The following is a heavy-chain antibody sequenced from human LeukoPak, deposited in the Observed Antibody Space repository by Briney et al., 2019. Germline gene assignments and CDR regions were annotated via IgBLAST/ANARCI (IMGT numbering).Heavy chain of an antibody. CDR2: ISSSSRYI. V-gene: IGHV3-21*01. J-gene: IGHJ4*02. Sequence: GGSLRLSCAAPGFTFSSYSMNWVRHAPGKGLEWVSSISSSSRYIYYADSVKGRFTISRDNAKNSLYVQMNSLRAEDTAVYYCARGIRLQRGEDYFDYWGQGTLVTVSS. CDR1: GFTFSSYS. CDR3: ARGIRLQRGEDYFDY. D-gene: IGHD3-10*01.